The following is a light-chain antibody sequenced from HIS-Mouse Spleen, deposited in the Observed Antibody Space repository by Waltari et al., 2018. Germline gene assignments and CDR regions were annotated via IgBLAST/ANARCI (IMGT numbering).Light chain of an antibody. CDR3: QQYNNWWT. CDR2: GAS. J-gene: IGKJ1*01. V-gene: IGKV3-15*01. CDR1: QSVSSN. Sequence: EIVMTQSPATLSVSPGARSTLSCRASQSVSSNLAWYQQKPGQAPRLLIYGASTRATGIPARFSGSGSGTEFTITISSMQSEDFAVYYCQQYNNWWTFGQGTKVEIK.